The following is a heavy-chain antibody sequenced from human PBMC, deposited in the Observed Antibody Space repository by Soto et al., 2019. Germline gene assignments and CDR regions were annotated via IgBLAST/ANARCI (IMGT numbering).Heavy chain of an antibody. CDR2: ISSGSSYI. D-gene: IGHD3-10*01. CDR1: RFTFSNYD. J-gene: IGHJ4*02. V-gene: IGHV3-21*01. Sequence: LRHSCAASRFTFSNYDMNWVRQTPGKGLEWVSSISSGSSYIHYADSVRGRFTISRDNAKNTLDLQMNSLRADDTAVYYCARLGDFYGSRGHFDYWGQGTLVTVSS. CDR3: ARLGDFYGSRGHFDY.